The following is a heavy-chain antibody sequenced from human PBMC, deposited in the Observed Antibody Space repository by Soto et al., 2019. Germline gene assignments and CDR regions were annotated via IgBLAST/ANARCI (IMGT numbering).Heavy chain of an antibody. Sequence: PGESLKISCKGSGYSFTSYWIGWVRQMPGKGLEWMGIIYPGDSDTRYSPSFQGQVTISADKSISTAYLQWSSLKASDTAMYYCARLRNYYDSSGYYGDAFDIWGQGTMVT. J-gene: IGHJ3*02. CDR1: GYSFTSYW. V-gene: IGHV5-51*01. CDR2: IYPGDSDT. CDR3: ARLRNYYDSSGYYGDAFDI. D-gene: IGHD3-22*01.